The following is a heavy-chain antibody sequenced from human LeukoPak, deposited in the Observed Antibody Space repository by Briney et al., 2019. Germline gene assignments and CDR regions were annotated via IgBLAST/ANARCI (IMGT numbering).Heavy chain of an antibody. Sequence: SENLSLTCTVSGGSLSSYCWSWIRQPPGKGLEWIGYIYYSGSSHYNPSLKSRVTISLDTSKNLFSLRLNSMTAADTAVYYCARERVVSVAGTRARWFDPWSQGTLVTVSS. V-gene: IGHV4-59*01. CDR1: GGSLSSYC. J-gene: IGHJ5*02. CDR3: ARERVVSVAGTRARWFDP. CDR2: IYYSGSS. D-gene: IGHD6-19*01.